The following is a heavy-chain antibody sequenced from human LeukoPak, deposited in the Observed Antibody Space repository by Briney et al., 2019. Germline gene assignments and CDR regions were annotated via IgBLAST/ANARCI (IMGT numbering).Heavy chain of an antibody. CDR2: LQYDGSDT. Sequence: PGRSLRLSCTASRFTFSTHGMHGVRQAPGKGREWGAGLQYDGSDTLYLDSVKGRFTISRDNSKNTLYLQMNSVRAEDKAVYYCAKDVGIASLSNWFHPWGQGTLVTVSS. CDR1: RFTFSTHG. J-gene: IGHJ5*02. CDR3: AKDVGIASLSNWFHP. D-gene: IGHD2-21*01. V-gene: IGHV3-33*06.